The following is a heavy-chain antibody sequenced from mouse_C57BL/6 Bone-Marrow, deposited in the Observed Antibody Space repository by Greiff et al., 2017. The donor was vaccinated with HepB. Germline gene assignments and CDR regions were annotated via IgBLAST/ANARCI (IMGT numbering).Heavy chain of an antibody. CDR2: IWGDGST. CDR3: AKIGGCAQATVHYAMDY. CDR1: GFSLTSYG. J-gene: IGHJ4*01. D-gene: IGHD3-2*02. Sequence: VQLQQSGPGLVAPSQSLSITCTVSGFSLTSYGVSWVRQPPGKGLEWLGVIWGDGSTNYHSALISRLSISKDNSKSQVFLKLNSLQTADTATYYCAKIGGCAQATVHYAMDYWGQGTSVTVSS. V-gene: IGHV2-3*01.